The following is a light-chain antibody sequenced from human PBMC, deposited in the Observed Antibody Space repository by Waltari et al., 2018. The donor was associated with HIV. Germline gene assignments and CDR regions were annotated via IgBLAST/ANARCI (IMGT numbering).Light chain of an antibody. J-gene: IGLJ3*02. CDR1: LRPKPH. CDR2: KDV. CDR3: QSIDRGTTWV. Sequence: SYKLTPSPSVSVSPGQTATLTCSGDLRPKPHSWYHQRPAQAPVVVIYKDVERPSGIPDRFSGSRSGTTLTLTISGVQTEVEADYYCQSIDRGTTWVFGGGTKLTVL. V-gene: IGLV3-25*03.